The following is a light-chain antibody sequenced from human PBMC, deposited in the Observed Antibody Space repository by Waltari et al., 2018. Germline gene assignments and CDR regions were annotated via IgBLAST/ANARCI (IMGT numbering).Light chain of an antibody. J-gene: IGLJ2*01. V-gene: IGLV2-23*02. CDR3: SSYAGNRSVV. Sequence: QSALTQPASVSGSPGQSITVSCTGTSSDVGSYNLVSWYQQPPGKAPKLLIFEVSQLPSGISNRCSVSKSCNTASLTVSGLQAEDGADYYCSSYAGNRSVVFGGGTKLTVL. CDR2: EVS. CDR1: SSDVGSYNL.